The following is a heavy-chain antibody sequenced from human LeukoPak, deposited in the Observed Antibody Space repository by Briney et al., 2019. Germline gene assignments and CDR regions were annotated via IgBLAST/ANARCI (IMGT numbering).Heavy chain of an antibody. Sequence: ASVKVSCKASGYTFTSYDINWVRQATGQGLEWMGWFNPNSGSAGYAQNFQGRVTITGDTSMSTAYMELTSLRSEDTAVYYCARMVGYCSSTSCYEDYFDYWGQGTLVTVSS. CDR2: FNPNSGSA. D-gene: IGHD2-2*01. V-gene: IGHV1-8*03. CDR1: GYTFTSYD. J-gene: IGHJ4*02. CDR3: ARMVGYCSSTSCYEDYFDY.